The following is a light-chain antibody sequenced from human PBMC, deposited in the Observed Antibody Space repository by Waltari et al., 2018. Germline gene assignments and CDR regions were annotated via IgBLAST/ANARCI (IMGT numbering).Light chain of an antibody. Sequence: DIVLTQSPAILSLSPGERASLSCRASQSVTNYLAWYQQKPGQAPRRLIYDTSNRATGVAARFSGSGFGTDFTITIRNLEPEDFAVYYCQQRRNWPLTFGGGTKVEIK. CDR3: QQRRNWPLT. V-gene: IGKV3-11*01. J-gene: IGKJ4*01. CDR2: DTS. CDR1: QSVTNY.